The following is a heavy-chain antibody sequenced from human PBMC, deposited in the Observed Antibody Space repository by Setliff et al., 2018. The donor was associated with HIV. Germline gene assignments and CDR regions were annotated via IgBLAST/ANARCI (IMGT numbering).Heavy chain of an antibody. J-gene: IGHJ5*02. D-gene: IGHD1-26*01. V-gene: IGHV4-4*07. CDR2: IYTSGST. Sequence: SETLSLTCTVSGGSISSYYWSWIRQPAGKGLEWIGRIYTSGSTNYNPSLKSRVTMSVDTSKNQFSLKLSSVTAADTAVYSCARDSGSYHWVNWFDPWGQGTLVTVSS. CDR1: GGSISSYY. CDR3: ARDSGSYHWVNWFDP.